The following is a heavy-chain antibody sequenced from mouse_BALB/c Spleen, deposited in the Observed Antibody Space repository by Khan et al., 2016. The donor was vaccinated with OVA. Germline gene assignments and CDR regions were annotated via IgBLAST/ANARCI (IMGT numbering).Heavy chain of an antibody. CDR2: IDPNTGNI. CDR1: GYTFITSW. D-gene: IGHD2-1*01. Sequence: QIQLVQSGAELAKPGASLKMSCTASGYTFITSWIHWVNQRPDQGLEWIGTIDPNTGNIEFNQKFKDKATLTADKSSNTAYMQLTSLTSEDSAVYDCARRGLYGICTYWGQGTLVTVSA. J-gene: IGHJ3*01. CDR3: ARRGLYGICTY. V-gene: IGHV1-7*01.